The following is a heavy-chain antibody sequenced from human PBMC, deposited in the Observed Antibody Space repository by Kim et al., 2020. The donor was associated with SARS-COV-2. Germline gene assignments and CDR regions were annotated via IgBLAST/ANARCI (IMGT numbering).Heavy chain of an antibody. J-gene: IGHJ4*02. CDR2: ISWNSGRI. Sequence: GGSLRLSCAASGFTFDDYAMHWVRQAPGKGLEWVSGISWNSGRIGYADSVKGRFTISRDNAKNSLYLQMNSLRAEDTALYYCAKARGAVAGDFDYWGQGTLVTVSS. D-gene: IGHD6-19*01. V-gene: IGHV3-9*01. CDR3: AKARGAVAGDFDY. CDR1: GFTFDDYA.